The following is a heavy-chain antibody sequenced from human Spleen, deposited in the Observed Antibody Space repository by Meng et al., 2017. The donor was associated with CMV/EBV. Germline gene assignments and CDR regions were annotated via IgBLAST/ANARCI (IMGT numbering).Heavy chain of an antibody. Sequence: ASVKVSCKASGYTFTGYYMHWVRQAPGQGLEWMGWINPNSGGTNYAQKFQGTVTRTRDTSISTFYMDLSRLRSDDTAVYYCARGTSFAVPERIGDWLDPWGQGTLVTVSS. V-gene: IGHV1-2*02. CDR1: GYTFTGYY. CDR2: INPNSGGT. J-gene: IGHJ5*02. D-gene: IGHD6-19*01. CDR3: ARGTSFAVPERIGDWLDP.